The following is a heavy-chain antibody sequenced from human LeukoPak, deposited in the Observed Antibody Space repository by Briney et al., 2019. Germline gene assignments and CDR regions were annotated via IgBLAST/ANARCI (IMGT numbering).Heavy chain of an antibody. CDR1: GFTFSSYG. CDR3: AKSRGDEYQLPRRYGMDV. V-gene: IGHV3-30*18. J-gene: IGHJ6*04. Sequence: GGSLRLSCAASGFTFSSYGMHWVRQAPGKGLEWVAVISYDGSNKYYADPVKGRFTISRDNSKNTLYLQMNSLRAEDTAVYYCAKSRGDEYQLPRRYGMDVWGKGTTVTVSS. CDR2: ISYDGSNK. D-gene: IGHD2-2*01.